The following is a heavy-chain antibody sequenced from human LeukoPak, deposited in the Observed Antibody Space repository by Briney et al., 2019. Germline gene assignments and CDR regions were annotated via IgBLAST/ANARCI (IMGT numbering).Heavy chain of an antibody. V-gene: IGHV1-2*02. CDR2: INPNSGGT. CDR1: GYTFTGYY. J-gene: IGHJ2*01. D-gene: IGHD3-9*01. CDR3: ARGYYDILTGYYLPPWYFDL. Sequence: ASVKVSCKASGYTFTGYYMHWVRQAPGQGLEWMGWINPNSGGTNYAQKFQGRVTMTRDTSISTAYMELSRLRSDDTAVYYCARGYYDILTGYYLPPWYFDLWGRGTLVTVSS.